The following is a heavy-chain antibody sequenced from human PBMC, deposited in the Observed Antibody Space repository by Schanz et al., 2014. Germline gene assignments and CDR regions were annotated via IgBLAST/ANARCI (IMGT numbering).Heavy chain of an antibody. V-gene: IGHV3-30*02. D-gene: IGHD1-26*01. CDR1: GFSFSGSG. CDR3: AREAKWGQWYFDL. J-gene: IGHJ2*01. CDR2: VGDTGTTK. Sequence: QVQLVESGGGVVQPGGSLRLSCAASGFSFSGSGMHWVRQAPAKGLEWVAVVGDTGTTKFYADSVKGRLTVSRDNSENTVYLEFHSLRSEDTALYYCAREAKWGQWYFDLWGRGSLVTVSS.